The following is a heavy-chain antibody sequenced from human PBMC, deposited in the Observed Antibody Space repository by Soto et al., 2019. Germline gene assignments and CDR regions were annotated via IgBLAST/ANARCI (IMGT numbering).Heavy chain of an antibody. V-gene: IGHV3-30-3*01. J-gene: IGHJ4*02. D-gene: IGHD3-22*01. CDR2: ISYDGSNK. Sequence: VGSLRLSCAASGFTFSSYAMHWVRQAPGKGLEWVAVISYDGSNKYYADSVKGRFTISRDNSKNTLYLQMNSLRAEDTAVYYCARGDYYDSSGYYLPLIDYWGQGTLVTVSS. CDR1: GFTFSSYA. CDR3: ARGDYYDSSGYYLPLIDY.